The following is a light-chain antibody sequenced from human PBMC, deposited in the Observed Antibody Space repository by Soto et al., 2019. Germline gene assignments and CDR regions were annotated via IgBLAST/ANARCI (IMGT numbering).Light chain of an antibody. CDR3: AAWDDSLNGVV. CDR1: SSNIGGNI. Sequence: QSVLTQPPSASGTPGQRVTISCSGSSSNIGGNIVNWYQQLPGTAPKLLIFGNDQRPSWVPDRFAGSKSGTSASLASSGRQAEDEANYYCAAWDDSLNGVVFGGGTKLTVL. CDR2: GND. V-gene: IGLV1-44*01. J-gene: IGLJ2*01.